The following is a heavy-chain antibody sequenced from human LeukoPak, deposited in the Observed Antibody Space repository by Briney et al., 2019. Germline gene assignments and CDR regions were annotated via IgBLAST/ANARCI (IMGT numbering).Heavy chain of an antibody. J-gene: IGHJ6*02. CDR1: GFTFSSYS. CDR2: ISSSSSYI. D-gene: IGHD3-9*01. CDR3: ARVDYDILTGSYTDYYYYGLDV. V-gene: IGHV3-21*01. Sequence: GGSLRLSCAASGFTFSSYSIHWVRQAPGKGLEWVSSISSSSSYIYYADSVKGRFTISRDNAKNSLYLQMNSLRAEDTAVYYCARVDYDILTGSYTDYYYYGLDVWGQGTTVTVSS.